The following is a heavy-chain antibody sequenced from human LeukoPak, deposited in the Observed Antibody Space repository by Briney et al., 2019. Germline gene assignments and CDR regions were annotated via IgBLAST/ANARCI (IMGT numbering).Heavy chain of an antibody. D-gene: IGHD2-2*02. V-gene: IGHV3-74*01. CDR1: GFTLSNYW. CDR2: IKRDGSGI. Sequence: GGSLRLSCAASGFTLSNYWMHWVRQAPGKGLVWVSRIKRDGSGIIYGDSVKGRFTISRDNAKNTLYLQMNSLRAEETAVYYCARDQADIPTWREFDCWGTGTIVTASS. CDR3: ARDQADIPTWREFDC. J-gene: IGHJ4*02.